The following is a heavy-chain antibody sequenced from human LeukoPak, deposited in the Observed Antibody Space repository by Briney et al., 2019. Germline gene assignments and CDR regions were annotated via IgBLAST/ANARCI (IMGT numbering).Heavy chain of an antibody. CDR1: GFPFSRYW. V-gene: IGHV3-7*01. CDR3: ARDPTYDSGSPLGY. J-gene: IGHJ4*02. D-gene: IGHD3-10*01. CDR2: IKYDGSEK. Sequence: PRGSLRLSSAASGFPFSRYWMTWGRQAPGKGLEWVANIKYDGSEKFYVGTVRGRFTISRDNTNNSLHLHMKSLRAEDTAIYYCARDPTYDSGSPLGYGGEGALVAVSS.